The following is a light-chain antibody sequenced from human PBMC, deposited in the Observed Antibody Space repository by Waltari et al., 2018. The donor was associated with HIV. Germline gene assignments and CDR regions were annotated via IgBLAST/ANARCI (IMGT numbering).Light chain of an antibody. CDR2: VVY. Sequence: QSALTQPASVSRSPGQSITISCTSTSSDVGAYDYVSWDQQHPGKVPKLLVYVVYMRPSRISNRVSGSKSGNTASLTISGLRDEDEADYYCASFTSGRLNVFGTGTKVTVL. CDR3: ASFTSGRLNV. J-gene: IGLJ1*01. V-gene: IGLV2-14*03. CDR1: SSDVGAYDY.